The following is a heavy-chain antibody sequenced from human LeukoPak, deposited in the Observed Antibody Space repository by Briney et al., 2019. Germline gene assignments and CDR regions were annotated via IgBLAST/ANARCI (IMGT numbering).Heavy chain of an antibody. CDR3: SKDIYCYGSGTPEY. D-gene: IGHD3-10*01. CDR2: IRYDGSNK. Sequence: GGSLRLSCAASGFTFSSYGMHWVRQAPGKGLEWVAFIRYDGSNKYYADSVKGRFTISRDNSKNTLYLQMNSLRAEDTAVYYCSKDIYCYGSGTPEYWGQGTLVTVSS. J-gene: IGHJ4*02. CDR1: GFTFSSYG. V-gene: IGHV3-30*02.